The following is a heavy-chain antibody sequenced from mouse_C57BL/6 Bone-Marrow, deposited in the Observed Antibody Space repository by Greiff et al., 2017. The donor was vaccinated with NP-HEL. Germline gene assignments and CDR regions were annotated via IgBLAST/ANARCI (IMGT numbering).Heavy chain of an antibody. CDR2: ISSGGSYT. CDR1: GFTFSSYG. Sequence: EVMLVESGGDLVKPGGSLKLSCAASGFTFSSYGMSWVRQTPDKRLEWVATISSGGSYTYYPDSVKGRSTISRDNAKNTRYLQMSSLKSEDTAMYYWARRGYGSSYGFAYWGQGTLVTVSA. V-gene: IGHV5-6*02. J-gene: IGHJ3*01. D-gene: IGHD1-1*01. CDR3: ARRGYGSSYGFAY.